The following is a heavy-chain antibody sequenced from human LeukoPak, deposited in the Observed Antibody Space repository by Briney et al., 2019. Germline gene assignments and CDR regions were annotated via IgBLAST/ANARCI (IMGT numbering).Heavy chain of an antibody. CDR3: ARLGYYYGSGSYSWFDP. CDR2: IYYSGST. V-gene: IGHV4-31*03. D-gene: IGHD3-10*01. Sequence: PSETLSLTCTVSGGSISSGGYYWSWIRQHPGKGLEWIGYIYYSGSTYYNPSLKSRVTISVDTSKNQFSLKLSSVTAADTAVYYCARLGYYYGSGSYSWFDPWGQGTLVTVSS. J-gene: IGHJ5*02. CDR1: GGSISSGGYY.